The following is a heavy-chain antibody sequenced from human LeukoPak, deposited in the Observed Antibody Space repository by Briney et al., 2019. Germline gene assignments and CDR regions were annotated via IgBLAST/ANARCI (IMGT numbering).Heavy chain of an antibody. V-gene: IGHV4-34*01. CDR1: GGSFSSYY. CDR2: INHSGST. CDR3: ARIRYSYGYMVLDY. J-gene: IGHJ4*02. D-gene: IGHD5-18*01. Sequence: SETLSLTCAVYGGSFSSYYLSWIRQPPGKGLEWIGEINHSGSTNYNPSLKSRVTISVDTSKNQFSLKLSSVTAADTAVYYCARIRYSYGYMVLDYWGQGTLVTVSS.